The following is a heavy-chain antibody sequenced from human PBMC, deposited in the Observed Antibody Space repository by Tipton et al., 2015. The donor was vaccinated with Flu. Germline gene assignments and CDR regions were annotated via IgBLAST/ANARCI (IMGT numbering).Heavy chain of an antibody. CDR3: ARHLRLIQGVIIVFDP. D-gene: IGHD3-10*01. V-gene: IGHV4-34*01. J-gene: IGHJ5*02. CDR1: GGSISSTYY. Sequence: TLSLTCTVSGGSISSTYYWGWIRQPPGKGLEWIGEINHSGGTKYNPSLKSRVTISGDTSKNQFSLKLSSVTAADTAVYYCARHLRLIQGVIIVFDPWGQGTLVTVSS. CDR2: INHSGGT.